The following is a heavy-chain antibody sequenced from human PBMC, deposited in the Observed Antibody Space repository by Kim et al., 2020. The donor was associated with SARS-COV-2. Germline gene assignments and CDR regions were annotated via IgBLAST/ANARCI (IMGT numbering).Heavy chain of an antibody. CDR1: GFTFDDYT. V-gene: IGHV3-43*01. CDR3: AKASEAAYQYYYYGMDV. D-gene: IGHD2-15*01. CDR2: ISWDGGST. J-gene: IGHJ6*02. Sequence: GGSLRHSCAASGFTFDDYTMHWVRQAPGKGLEWVSLISWDGGSTYYADSVKGRFTISRDNSKNSLYLQMNSLRTEDTALYYCAKASEAAYQYYYYGMDVWGQGTTVTVSS.